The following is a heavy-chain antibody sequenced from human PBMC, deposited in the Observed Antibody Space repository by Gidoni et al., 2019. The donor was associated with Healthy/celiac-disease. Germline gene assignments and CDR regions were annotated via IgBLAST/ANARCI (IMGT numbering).Heavy chain of an antibody. D-gene: IGHD2-15*01. CDR1: GFTFSSYG. CDR2: ISYDGSNK. CDR3: AKEGDIVVVVAVYFDY. Sequence: QVQLVESGGGVVQPGRSLRLSCAASGFTFSSYGLHWVRQAPGKGLEWVAVISYDGSNKYYADSVKGRFTISRDNSKNTLYLQMNSLRAEDTAVYYCAKEGDIVVVVAVYFDYWGQGTLVTVSS. V-gene: IGHV3-30*18. J-gene: IGHJ4*02.